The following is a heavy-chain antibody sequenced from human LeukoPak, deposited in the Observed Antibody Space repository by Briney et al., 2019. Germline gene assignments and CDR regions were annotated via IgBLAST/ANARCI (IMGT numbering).Heavy chain of an antibody. D-gene: IGHD3-3*01. V-gene: IGHV3-7*05. CDR2: IRQDGSER. CDR1: GFTFRNYW. Sequence: GGSLRLSCAASGFTFRNYWMSWVRQAPGKGLEWVANIRQDGSERNYVDSVKGRFTISRDDAKTSLYLHMNSLRAEDTALYYCARLSTVDFWSPFDHWGQGTLVTVSS. J-gene: IGHJ4*02. CDR3: ARLSTVDFWSPFDH.